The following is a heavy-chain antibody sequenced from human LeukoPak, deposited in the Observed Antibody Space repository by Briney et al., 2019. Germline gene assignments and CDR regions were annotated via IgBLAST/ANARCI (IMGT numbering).Heavy chain of an antibody. V-gene: IGHV1-2*02. CDR2: INPNSGGT. D-gene: IGHD2-21*01. Sequence: ASVKVSCKASGYTFTGYLIHWVRQAPGQGLEWMGWINPNSGGTNYAQKFQGRVTMTGDTSISTAYMELSRLTSDDTAVYYCAREYYSISDYWGQGALVTVSS. J-gene: IGHJ4*02. CDR1: GYTFTGYL. CDR3: AREYYSISDY.